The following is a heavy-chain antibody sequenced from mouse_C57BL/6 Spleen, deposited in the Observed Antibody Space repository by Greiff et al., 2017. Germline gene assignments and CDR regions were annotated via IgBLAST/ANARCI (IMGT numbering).Heavy chain of an antibody. CDR2: IHPNSGST. CDR1: GYTFTSYW. D-gene: IGHD2-5*01. V-gene: IGHV1-64*01. CDR3: ARPFAYYSNLGY. Sequence: QVQLKQPGAELVKPGASVKLSCKASGYTFTSYWMHWVKQRPGQGLEWIGMIHPNSGSTNYNEKFKSKATLTVDKSSSTAYMQLSSLTSEDSAVYYCARPFAYYSNLGYWGQGTSVTVSS. J-gene: IGHJ4*01.